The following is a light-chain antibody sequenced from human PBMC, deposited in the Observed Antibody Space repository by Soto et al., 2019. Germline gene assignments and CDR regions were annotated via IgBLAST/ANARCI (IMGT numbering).Light chain of an antibody. CDR1: SSDVGGYNY. J-gene: IGLJ3*02. CDR3: SSYAGSNNGV. CDR2: EVS. V-gene: IGLV2-8*01. Sequence: QSALTQPPSASGSPGQSVTISCTGTSSDVGGYNYVSWYQQHPGNATKLMIYEVSKRPSGVPDRFSGSKSGNTASLTVSGLQAEDEADYYCSSYAGSNNGVFGGGTKLTVL.